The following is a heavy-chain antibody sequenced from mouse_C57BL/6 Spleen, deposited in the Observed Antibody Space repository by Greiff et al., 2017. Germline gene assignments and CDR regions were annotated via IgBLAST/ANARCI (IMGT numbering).Heavy chain of an antibody. J-gene: IGHJ2*01. CDR1: GYTFTDYY. CDR2: INPNNGGT. CDR3: APGSLFDY. Sequence: VQLQQSGPELVKPGASVKISCKASGYTFTDYYMNWVKQSHGKSLEWIGDINPNNGGTSYNQKFKGKATLTVDKSSRTAYMELRSLTSEDSAGYYCAPGSLFDYWGQGTTLTVSS. D-gene: IGHD1-1*02. V-gene: IGHV1-26*01.